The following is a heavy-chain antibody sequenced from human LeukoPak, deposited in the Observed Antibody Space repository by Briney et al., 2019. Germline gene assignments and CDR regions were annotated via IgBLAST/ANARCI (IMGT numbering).Heavy chain of an antibody. Sequence: KPGGSLRLCCAASGFTFSRYSMNWVRQAPGKGLEWVASISSSSTFIYSADSVKGRFTISRDTAKNSLFLQMNSLRAEDTAIYYCARGYFDSSDYPQTYYYYYMDVWGKGTTVTVSS. D-gene: IGHD3-22*01. CDR1: GFTFSRYS. V-gene: IGHV3-21*01. CDR2: ISSSSTFI. CDR3: ARGYFDSSDYPQTYYYYYMDV. J-gene: IGHJ6*03.